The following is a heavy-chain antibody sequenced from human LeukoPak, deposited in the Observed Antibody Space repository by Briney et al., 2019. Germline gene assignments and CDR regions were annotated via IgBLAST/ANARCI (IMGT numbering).Heavy chain of an antibody. J-gene: IGHJ6*03. Sequence: ASVKVSCKASGGTFSSYAISRGRHAPGQRLEWMGGSVPIFGTANYAQKFPGRVTIPTDESTSTAYMELRSLRSEDTAVYYCAREGPIVVVPAAIDHPYYMDVWGKGTTVTVSS. V-gene: IGHV1-69*05. D-gene: IGHD2-2*01. CDR1: GGTFSSYA. CDR2: SVPIFGTA. CDR3: AREGPIVVVPAAIDHPYYMDV.